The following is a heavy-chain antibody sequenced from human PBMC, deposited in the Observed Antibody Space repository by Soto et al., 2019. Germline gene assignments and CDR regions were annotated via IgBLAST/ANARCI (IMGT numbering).Heavy chain of an antibody. CDR3: ARDSTLGDLDY. Sequence: SETLSLTCTVSGGSISSGGYYWSWIRQHPGKGLEWIGYIYYSGSTYYNPSLKSRVTISVDTSKNQFSLKLSSVTAADTAVYYCARDSTLGDLDYWGQGTLVTVSS. CDR1: GGSISSGGYY. D-gene: IGHD2-21*01. V-gene: IGHV4-31*03. CDR2: IYYSGST. J-gene: IGHJ4*02.